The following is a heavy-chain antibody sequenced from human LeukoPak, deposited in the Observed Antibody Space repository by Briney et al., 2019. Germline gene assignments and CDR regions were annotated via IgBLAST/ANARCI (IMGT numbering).Heavy chain of an antibody. Sequence: PGGSLRLSCVVSGINFADYAMHWVRQPPGKGLEWVSLISADGGSTFSADSVKGRFSISRDNSKNSLYLQMNSLRSEDAAMYYCAKESGMFDYWGQGTLVAVSS. CDR3: AKESGMFDY. CDR1: GINFADYA. J-gene: IGHJ4*02. CDR2: ISADGGST. V-gene: IGHV3-43*02.